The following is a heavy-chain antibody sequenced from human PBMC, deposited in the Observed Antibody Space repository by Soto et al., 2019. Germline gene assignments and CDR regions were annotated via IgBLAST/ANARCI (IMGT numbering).Heavy chain of an antibody. J-gene: IGHJ6*02. V-gene: IGHV4-31*03. CDR1: GGSISSGGYY. CDR2: IYYSGST. CDR3: ARDVRCSSTSCLWDYYGMDV. D-gene: IGHD2-2*01. Sequence: PSETLSLTCTVSGGSISSGGYYWSWIRQHPGKGLEWIGYIYYSGSTYYNPSLKSRVTISVDTSKNEFSLKLSSVTAADTAVYYCARDVRCSSTSCLWDYYGMDVWGQGTPVTVSS.